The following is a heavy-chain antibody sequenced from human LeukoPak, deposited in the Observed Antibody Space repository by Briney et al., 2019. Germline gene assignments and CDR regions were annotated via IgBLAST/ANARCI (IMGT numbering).Heavy chain of an antibody. CDR3: AKEGGSGLGATTPYYYYYYMDV. Sequence: GGSLRLSCAASGFTFDDYTMHWVRQAPGKGLEWVSLISWDGCSTYYADSVKGRFTISRDNSKNSLYLQMNSLRTEDTALYYCAKEGGSGLGATTPYYYYYYMDVWGKGTTVTVSS. CDR2: ISWDGCST. J-gene: IGHJ6*03. V-gene: IGHV3-43*01. CDR1: GFTFDDYT. D-gene: IGHD5-12*01.